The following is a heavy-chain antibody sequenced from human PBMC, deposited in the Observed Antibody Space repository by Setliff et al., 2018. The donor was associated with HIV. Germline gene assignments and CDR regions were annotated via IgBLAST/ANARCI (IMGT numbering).Heavy chain of an antibody. Sequence: PSETLSLTCTVSGGSISSDNYYWSWIRQPAGKGLEWIGRMYTSGSTNYNPSLKSRVTISVDTSKNQFSLKLSSVTATDTAVYYCARATVTVDFYYYGLDVWGQGTTVTVSS. CDR1: GGSISSDNYY. J-gene: IGHJ6*02. CDR2: MYTSGST. CDR3: ARATVTVDFYYYGLDV. D-gene: IGHD4-17*01. V-gene: IGHV4-61*02.